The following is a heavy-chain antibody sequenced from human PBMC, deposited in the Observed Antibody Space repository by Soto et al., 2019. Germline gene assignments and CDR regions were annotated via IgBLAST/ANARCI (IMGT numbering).Heavy chain of an antibody. CDR1: GYTFTSYG. Sequence: GASVKVSCKASGYTFTSYGINWVRQAPGQGLEWMGWISVYNGNTNYAQKLQGRVTMTTDTSTSTAYMELRSLRSDDTAVYYCAIVYSHSSGYFYKWFXPWGQGTLVTVSS. CDR3: AIVYSHSSGYFYKWFXP. D-gene: IGHD3-22*01. CDR2: ISVYNGNT. J-gene: IGHJ5*02. V-gene: IGHV1-18*01.